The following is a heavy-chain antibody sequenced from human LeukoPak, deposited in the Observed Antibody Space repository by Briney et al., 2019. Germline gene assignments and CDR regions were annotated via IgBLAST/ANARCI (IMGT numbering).Heavy chain of an antibody. Sequence: GGPLRLSCAASGFTFDDYAMHWVRQAPGKGLEWVSGISWNSGSIGYADSVKGRFTISRDNAKNSLYLQMNSLRAEDTALYYCAKSSMIGTIFGAWGQGTLVTVSS. CDR1: GFTFDDYA. D-gene: IGHD3-3*01. CDR3: AKSSMIGTIFGA. V-gene: IGHV3-9*01. J-gene: IGHJ5*02. CDR2: ISWNSGSI.